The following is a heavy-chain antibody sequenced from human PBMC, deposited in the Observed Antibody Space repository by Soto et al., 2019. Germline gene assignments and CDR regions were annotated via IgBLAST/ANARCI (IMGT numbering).Heavy chain of an antibody. J-gene: IGHJ4*02. CDR1: GGSISSGGYY. CDR3: ATWAVRAKSYDY. V-gene: IGHV4-31*03. Sequence: QVQLQESGPGLVKPSQTLSLTCTVSGGSISSGGYYWSWIRQHPGKGLEWIGYIYYSGRTYYNPSLKSRVTISVDTSKNRFSLKLSSVTAADTAVYYCATWAVRAKSYDYWGQGTLVTVSS. CDR2: IYYSGRT. D-gene: IGHD5-12*01.